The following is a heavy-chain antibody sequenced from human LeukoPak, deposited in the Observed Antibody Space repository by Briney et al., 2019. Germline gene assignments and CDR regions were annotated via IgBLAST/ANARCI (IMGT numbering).Heavy chain of an antibody. CDR2: IIPMFGKG. CDR1: GDTFSGYA. V-gene: IGHV1-69*13. J-gene: IGHJ5*02. D-gene: IGHD6-6*01. Sequence: GASVKVSCKASGDTFSGYAINWVRQAPGQGLEWMGGIIPMFGKGNYAQKFQGRVTITADESTRTVYMELSGLRFDDTAVYYCARDRGGSSSSLYWFDPWGQGTLVTASS. CDR3: ARDRGGSSSSLYWFDP.